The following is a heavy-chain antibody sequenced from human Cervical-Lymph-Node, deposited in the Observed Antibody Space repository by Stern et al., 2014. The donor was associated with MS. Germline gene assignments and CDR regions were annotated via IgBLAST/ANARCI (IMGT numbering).Heavy chain of an antibody. V-gene: IGHV1-2*02. D-gene: IGHD3-3*01. Sequence: VQLVESGAEVKKPGASVKVSCKASGYTFTGYYMHWVRQAPGQGLEWMGWINPNSGGTNYAQKFQGRVTMTRDTSISTAYMELSRLRSDDTAVYYCARGLYYDFWSGSFYYGMDVWGQGTTVTVSS. CDR1: GYTFTGYY. J-gene: IGHJ6*02. CDR3: ARGLYYDFWSGSFYYGMDV. CDR2: INPNSGGT.